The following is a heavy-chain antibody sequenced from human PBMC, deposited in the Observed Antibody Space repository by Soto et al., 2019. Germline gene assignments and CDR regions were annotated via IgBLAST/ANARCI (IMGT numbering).Heavy chain of an antibody. CDR1: GENVSSNSAA. J-gene: IGHJ4*02. V-gene: IGHV6-1*01. CDR3: ARGAVADYSRVFGS. CDR2: TYYRSKWYK. D-gene: IGHD6-19*01. Sequence: SQAPSLTCVMSGENVSSNSAAWNWIRQSPSRGLEWLGRTYYRSKWYKDYDLSVKSRITINVDTSKNQISLQLTSVTTEDTAVYYCARGAVADYSRVFGSWGPGTLVPLSS.